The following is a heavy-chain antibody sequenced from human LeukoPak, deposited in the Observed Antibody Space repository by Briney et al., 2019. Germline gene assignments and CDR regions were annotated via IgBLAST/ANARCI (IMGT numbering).Heavy chain of an antibody. CDR1: GFTFSTYS. CDR2: ISYGGSNK. Sequence: TGGSLRLSCAASGFTFSTYSMHWVRQAPGKGLEWVAVISYGGSNKYYADSVKGRFTISRDNAKNSLYLQMNSLRAEDKAVYYCARGRGCSSMSCYPDYWGQGTLVTVSS. V-gene: IGHV3-30*03. D-gene: IGHD2-2*01. CDR3: ARGRGCSSMSCYPDY. J-gene: IGHJ4*02.